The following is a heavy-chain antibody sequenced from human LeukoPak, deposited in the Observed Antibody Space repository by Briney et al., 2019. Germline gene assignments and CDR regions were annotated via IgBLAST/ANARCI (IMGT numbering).Heavy chain of an antibody. CDR3: AKDFSGKYCSSTSCYYMDV. J-gene: IGHJ6*03. CDR1: GFAFSNCG. D-gene: IGHD2-2*01. Sequence: GGPLRLSCAASGFAFSNCGMHWVHQAPGKGLEWVAFIRYDGSNTYYADSVKGRFTISRDNSKNTLYLQMNSLRAEDTAVYYCAKDFSGKYCSSTSCYYMDVWGKGTTVTVSS. V-gene: IGHV3-30*02. CDR2: IRYDGSNT.